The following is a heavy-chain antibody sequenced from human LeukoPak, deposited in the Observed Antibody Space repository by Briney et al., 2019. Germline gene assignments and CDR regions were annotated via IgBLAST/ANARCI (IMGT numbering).Heavy chain of an antibody. J-gene: IGHJ4*02. V-gene: IGHV1-2*02. CDR3: ATDHSTSPVVAY. Sequence: GASVKVSCKASGYTFTGYHLHWVRQAPGQGVEWMGWMNLNTGGTNYAQTFEGRVTMTRDTSISSPYMELSRLRSDDTAVYYCATDHSTSPVVAYWGQGTLVTVSS. D-gene: IGHD6-13*01. CDR2: MNLNTGGT. CDR1: GYTFTGYH.